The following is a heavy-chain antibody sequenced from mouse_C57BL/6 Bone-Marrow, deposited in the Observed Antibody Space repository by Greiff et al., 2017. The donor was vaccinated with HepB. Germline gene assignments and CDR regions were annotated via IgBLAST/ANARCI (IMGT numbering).Heavy chain of an antibody. D-gene: IGHD1-1*01. J-gene: IGHJ3*01. CDR2: IYPSDSET. CDR3: ARLGTTVVEAY. CDR1: GYTFTSYW. V-gene: IGHV1-61*01. Sequence: QVQLQQPGAELVRPGSSVKLSCKASGYTFTSYWMDWVKQRPGQGLEWIGNIYPSDSETHYNQKFKDKATLTADKSSSTAYMQLSSLTSEDSAVYYCARLGTTVVEAYWGQGTLVTVSA.